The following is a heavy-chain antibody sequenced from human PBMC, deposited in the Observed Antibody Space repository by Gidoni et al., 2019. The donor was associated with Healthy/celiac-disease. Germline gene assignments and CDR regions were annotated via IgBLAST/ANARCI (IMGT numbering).Heavy chain of an antibody. D-gene: IGHD6-19*01. Sequence: EVQLLESGGVLVQPGGSLRLSCEAYGFPFSSYSMSWVRQAPGNALEWVSAISGSGGSTYHADSVKGRFTISRDNAKNTLYLQMNSLRAEDTAVYYCAKEVRYSSGLVDYWGQGTLVTVSS. J-gene: IGHJ4*02. CDR2: ISGSGGST. CDR3: AKEVRYSSGLVDY. CDR1: GFPFSSYS. V-gene: IGHV3-23*01.